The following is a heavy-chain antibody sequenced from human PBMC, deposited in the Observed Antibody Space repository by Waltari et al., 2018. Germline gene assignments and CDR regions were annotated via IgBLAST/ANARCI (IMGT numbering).Heavy chain of an antibody. CDR1: GFTFSSYG. D-gene: IGHD3-3*01. V-gene: IGHV3-30*02. J-gene: IGHJ4*02. CDR2: IRYDGSNK. Sequence: QVQLVESGGGVVQPGGSLRLSCAASGFTFSSYGMHWVRQAPGKGLEWVAFIRYDGSNKYYADSVKGRFTISRDNSKNTLYLQMNSLRAEDTAVYYCAKDRVHYDFWSGYYTGLDYWGQGTLVTVSS. CDR3: AKDRVHYDFWSGYYTGLDY.